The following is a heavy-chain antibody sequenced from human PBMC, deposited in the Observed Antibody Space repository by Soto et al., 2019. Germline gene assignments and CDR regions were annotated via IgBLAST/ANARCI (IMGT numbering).Heavy chain of an antibody. CDR3: TTADGYNTFDY. D-gene: IGHD5-12*01. J-gene: IGHJ4*02. V-gene: IGHV3-15*07. CDR2: INSKTDGETT. CDR1: GFSFSNAW. Sequence: EVQLVESGGGLVKPGGSLRLPCAASGFSFSNAWMNWVRQAPGKGLEWVGRINSKTDGETTQYAAPVKGRFTSSRDDSKTTLYLQMKSLTTEDTAVYYCTTADGYNTFDYWCQGTLVIVSS.